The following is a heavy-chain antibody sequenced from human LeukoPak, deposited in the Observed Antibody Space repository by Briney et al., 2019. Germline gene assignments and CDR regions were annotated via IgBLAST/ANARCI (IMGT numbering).Heavy chain of an antibody. V-gene: IGHV5-51*01. CDR1: GYIFTSYW. D-gene: IGHD2-15*01. Sequence: GGSLRLSCTGSGYIFTSYWIGWVRQMPGKGLEWMGIIYPGDSDTRYSPSFQGQVTISADKSISTAYLQWSSLKASDTAMYYCARRVAGMFNWFDPWGQGTLVTVSS. CDR2: IYPGDSDT. J-gene: IGHJ5*02. CDR3: ARRVAGMFNWFDP.